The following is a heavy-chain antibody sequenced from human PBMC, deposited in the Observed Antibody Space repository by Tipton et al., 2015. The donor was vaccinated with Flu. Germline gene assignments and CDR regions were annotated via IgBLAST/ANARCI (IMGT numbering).Heavy chain of an antibody. V-gene: IGHV4-59*08. Sequence: TLSLTCTVSYNSVNTYSWTWIRQSPGKGLEWIGSVSYSGITDYNPSLKRRLTISRDTSKNQFSLKLISVTAADTAVYYCARASGVLEWRSWTFDYWGKGTLVTVSS. J-gene: IGHJ4*02. D-gene: IGHD3-3*01. CDR3: ARASGVLEWRSWTFDY. CDR1: YNSVNTYS. CDR2: VSYSGIT.